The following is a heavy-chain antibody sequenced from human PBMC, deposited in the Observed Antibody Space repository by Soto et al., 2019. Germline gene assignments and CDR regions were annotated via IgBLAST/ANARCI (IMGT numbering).Heavy chain of an antibody. V-gene: IGHV1-18*01. D-gene: IGHD3-16*01. CDR2: NNTYNGNT. CDR3: AMVDVYVTPSPQDV. Sequence: QVQLVQSGAEVKNPGASVKVSCKASGYTFTRYGIGWARQAPGQGLEWMGWNNTYNGNTNYAQNGQGRGTLTTDTATSTAYMELRSLRSNDTAIYYCAMVDVYVTPSPQDVWGQGTTVIVSS. CDR1: GYTFTRYG. J-gene: IGHJ6*02.